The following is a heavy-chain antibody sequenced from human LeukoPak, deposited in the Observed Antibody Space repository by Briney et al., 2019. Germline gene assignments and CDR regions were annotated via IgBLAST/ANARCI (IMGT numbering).Heavy chain of an antibody. J-gene: IGHJ4*02. Sequence: GGSLRLSCAASGFTFSTYPMNWVRQAPGKGLEWVSYVSSGTSTIYYADSVKGRFTISRDNAKNSLYLQMNSLRDEDTAVYYCARIRSGYFDSWGQGALVTVSS. CDR2: VSSGTSTI. D-gene: IGHD1-26*01. V-gene: IGHV3-48*02. CDR1: GFTFSTYP. CDR3: ARIRSGYFDS.